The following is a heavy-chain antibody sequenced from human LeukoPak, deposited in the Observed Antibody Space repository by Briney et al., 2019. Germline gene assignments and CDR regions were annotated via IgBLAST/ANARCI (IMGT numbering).Heavy chain of an antibody. CDR2: IYPGDSDT. J-gene: IGHJ4*02. Sequence: HGESLKTSCKGSGYSFTSYWIGWGRQMPGKGLGWMGIIYPGDSDTRYSPSFQGQVTISADKSISTAYLQWSSLKASDTAMYYCARHTSPGAVAGTEFDYWGQGTLVTVSS. CDR1: GYSFTSYW. V-gene: IGHV5-51*01. CDR3: ARHTSPGAVAGTEFDY. D-gene: IGHD6-19*01.